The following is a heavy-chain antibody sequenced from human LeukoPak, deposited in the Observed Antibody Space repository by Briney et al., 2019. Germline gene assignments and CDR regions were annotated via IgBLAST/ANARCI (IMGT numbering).Heavy chain of an antibody. CDR2: IIPMFATA. CDR3: ARCPRSDTIFGVVIIPADYYGMDV. CDR1: GGTFSSYA. J-gene: IGHJ6*02. D-gene: IGHD3-3*01. V-gene: IGHV1-69*13. Sequence: GASVKVSCKASGGTFSSYAISWVRQAPGQGLEWMGGIIPMFATANYAQKFQGRVTITADESTSTADMELSRLTSEDTAVYYCARCPRSDTIFGVVIIPADYYGMDVWGQGTTVAVSS.